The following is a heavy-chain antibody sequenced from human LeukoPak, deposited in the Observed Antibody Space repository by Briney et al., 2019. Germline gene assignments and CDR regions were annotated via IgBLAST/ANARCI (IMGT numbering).Heavy chain of an antibody. Sequence: GGSLRLSCAASGFTFSSYEMNWVRQAPGKGLEWVSAISGSGGSTYYADSVKGRFTISRDNSKNTLYLQMNSLRAEDTAVYYCAKDHIAAAGLFDYWGQGTLVTVSS. CDR3: AKDHIAAAGLFDY. CDR2: ISGSGGST. CDR1: GFTFSSYE. V-gene: IGHV3-23*01. D-gene: IGHD6-13*01. J-gene: IGHJ4*02.